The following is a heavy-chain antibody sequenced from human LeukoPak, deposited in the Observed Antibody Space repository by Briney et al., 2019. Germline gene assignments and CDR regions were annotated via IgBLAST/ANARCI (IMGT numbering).Heavy chain of an antibody. D-gene: IGHD6-19*01. V-gene: IGHV3-9*01. CDR1: GFTFDDYA. Sequence: GGSLRLSCAASGFTFDDYAMHWVRQAPGKGLEWVSGISWNSGSIGYADSVKGRFTISRDNSKNTLYLQMNSLRAEDTAVYYCANRLSGSSGWYWGQGTLVTVSS. CDR2: ISWNSGSI. J-gene: IGHJ4*02. CDR3: ANRLSGSSGWY.